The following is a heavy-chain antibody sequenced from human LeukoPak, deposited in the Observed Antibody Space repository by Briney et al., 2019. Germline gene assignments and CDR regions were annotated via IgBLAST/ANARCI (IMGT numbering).Heavy chain of an antibody. CDR2: IIPIFGTA. Sequence: ASVKVSCKASGGTFSSYAISWVRQAPGQGLEWMGGIIPIFGTANYAQKFQGRVTITADESTSTAYMELSSLRSEDTAVYYCARALTTVTTSYYYYGTDVWGQGTTVTVSS. J-gene: IGHJ6*02. CDR1: GGTFSSYA. D-gene: IGHD4-11*01. V-gene: IGHV1-69*13. CDR3: ARALTTVTTSYYYYGTDV.